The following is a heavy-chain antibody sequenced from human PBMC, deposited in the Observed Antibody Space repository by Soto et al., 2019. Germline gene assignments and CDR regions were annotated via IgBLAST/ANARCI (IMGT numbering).Heavy chain of an antibody. J-gene: IGHJ4*02. CDR1: GGSISGSY. Sequence: PSETLSLTCSVSGGSISGSYWSWIRQSPGKGLEWHGYVYYTGSTNYSPSLRSRVSISVDTSKNEFSLRLSSVTAADTAVYFCARSVAVPGAHIDYWGQGTQVTV. V-gene: IGHV4-59*01. D-gene: IGHD6-19*01. CDR2: VYYTGST. CDR3: ARSVAVPGAHIDY.